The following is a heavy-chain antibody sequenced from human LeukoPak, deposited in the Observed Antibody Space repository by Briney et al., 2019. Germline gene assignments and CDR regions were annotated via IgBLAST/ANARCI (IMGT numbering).Heavy chain of an antibody. D-gene: IGHD1-26*01. CDR1: GFSSSDYW. Sequence: PGGSLRLSCAASGFSSSDYWMSWVRQAPGKGLEWVANIKQDGSEKYYVDSVKGRVTISRDNAKNSLYLQMNSLRAEDTAVYYCAKSRGSNGARRYYFDYWGQGTQVTVSS. CDR2: IKQDGSEK. CDR3: AKSRGSNGARRYYFDY. V-gene: IGHV3-7*01. J-gene: IGHJ4*02.